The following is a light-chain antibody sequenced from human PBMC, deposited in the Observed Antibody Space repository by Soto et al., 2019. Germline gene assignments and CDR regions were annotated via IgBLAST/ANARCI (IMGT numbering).Light chain of an antibody. CDR1: QSLSSW. J-gene: IGKJ1*01. Sequence: GDRLTIPCRSSQSLSSWLAWYQQKPGKAPKLLIYDASSLESGVPSRFSGSGSGTEFTLTISSLQPDDFATYYCQQSNSYSWTFGQGPKVEIK. V-gene: IGKV1-5*01. CDR2: DAS. CDR3: QQSNSYSWT.